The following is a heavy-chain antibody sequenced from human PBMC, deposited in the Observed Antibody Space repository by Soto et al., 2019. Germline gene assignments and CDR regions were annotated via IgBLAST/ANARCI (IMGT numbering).Heavy chain of an antibody. J-gene: IGHJ3*02. D-gene: IGHD2-8*01. V-gene: IGHV3-23*01. CDR2: ISASGADA. CDR1: GFTLSTSA. CDR3: AKDLYETNSVSHFFADI. Sequence: GGSLRLSCAASGFTLSTSAMSWARQAPGEGLEWVSAISASGADAYYADSVKGRFTISRDNSMNTLYLQMNSLRAADTALYYCAKDLYETNSVSHFFADIWGQGTMVT.